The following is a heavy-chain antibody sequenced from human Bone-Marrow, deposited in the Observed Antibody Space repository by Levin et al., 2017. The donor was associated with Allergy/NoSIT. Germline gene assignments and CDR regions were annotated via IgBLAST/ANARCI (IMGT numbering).Heavy chain of an antibody. J-gene: IGHJ4*02. CDR2: ISSGGGDT. D-gene: IGHD3-10*01. CDR3: AKAFDLTLYYSGLDY. Sequence: LSLTCAASGFAFGNYAINWVRQAPGKGLEWVSTISSGGGDTYYTDSVKGRFSISRDNSKNTLFLQMDSLRAEDTAIYYCAKAFDLTLYYSGLDYWGQGTLVTVSS. CDR1: GFAFGNYA. V-gene: IGHV3-23*01.